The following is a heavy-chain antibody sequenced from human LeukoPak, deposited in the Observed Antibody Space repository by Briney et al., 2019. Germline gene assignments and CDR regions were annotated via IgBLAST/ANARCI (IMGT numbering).Heavy chain of an antibody. J-gene: IGHJ4*02. CDR3: ARDLMGGYSSSWYYFDY. V-gene: IGHV1-69*05. D-gene: IGHD6-13*01. Sequence: ASVKVSCKASGGTFSSYAISCVRQAPGQGLEWMGRIIPIFGTANYAQKFQGRVTITTDESTSTAYMELSSLRSEDTAVYYCARDLMGGYSSSWYYFDYWGQGTLVTVSS. CDR2: IIPIFGTA. CDR1: GGTFSSYA.